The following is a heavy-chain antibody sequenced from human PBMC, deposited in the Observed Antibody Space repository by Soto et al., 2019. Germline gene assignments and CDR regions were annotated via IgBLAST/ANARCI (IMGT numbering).Heavy chain of an antibody. D-gene: IGHD2-21*02. CDR1: GFTFSSYG. J-gene: IGHJ6*02. CDR2: IWYDGSNK. V-gene: IGHV3-33*01. Sequence: PGGSLRLSCAASGFTFSSYGMHWVRQAPGKGLEWVAVIWYDGSNKYYADSVKGRFTISRDNSKNTLYLQMNSLRAEDTAVYYCARDSIGGNSGDYGMDVWGQGTTVTVSS. CDR3: ARDSIGGNSGDYGMDV.